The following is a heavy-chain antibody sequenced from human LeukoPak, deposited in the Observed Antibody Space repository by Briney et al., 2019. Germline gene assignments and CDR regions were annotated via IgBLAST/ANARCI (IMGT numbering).Heavy chain of an antibody. CDR2: INPNSGGT. CDR1: GYTFTGYY. V-gene: IGHV1-2*02. D-gene: IGHD3-22*01. Sequence: ASVKVSCKASGYTFTGYYMHWVRRAPGQGLEWMGWINPNSGGTNYAQKLQGRVTMTADTPTSTGYMELRSLRSDDTAVYYSARDSSGYFGGVDYWGQGTLVTVSS. CDR3: ARDSSGYFGGVDY. J-gene: IGHJ4*02.